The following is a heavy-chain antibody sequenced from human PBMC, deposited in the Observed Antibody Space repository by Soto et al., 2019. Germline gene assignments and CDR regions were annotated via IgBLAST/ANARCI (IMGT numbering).Heavy chain of an antibody. V-gene: IGHV3-33*01. D-gene: IGHD3-3*01. CDR3: ARDNTVLRFLEWQNEAGIDY. CDR2: IWYDGSNK. J-gene: IGHJ4*02. Sequence: GGSLRLSCAASGFTFSSYGMHWVRQAPGKGLEWVAVIWYDGSNKYYADSVKGRFTISRDNSKNTLYLQMNSLRAEDTAVYYCARDNTVLRFLEWQNEAGIDYWGQGNLVTVSS. CDR1: GFTFSSYG.